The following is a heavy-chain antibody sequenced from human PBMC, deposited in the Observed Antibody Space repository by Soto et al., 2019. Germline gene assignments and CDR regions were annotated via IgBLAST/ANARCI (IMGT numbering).Heavy chain of an antibody. V-gene: IGHV4-59*01. CDR3: ASSTTVVTFDY. CDR2: IYYSGST. CDR1: GGSISGYY. J-gene: IGHJ4*02. D-gene: IGHD4-17*01. Sequence: PSETLSLTCTVSGGSISGYYWSWIRQPPGKGLEWIGYIYYSGSTNYNPPLKSRVTISVDTSKNQFSLKLSSVTAADTAVYYCASSTTVVTFDYWGQGTLVTVSS.